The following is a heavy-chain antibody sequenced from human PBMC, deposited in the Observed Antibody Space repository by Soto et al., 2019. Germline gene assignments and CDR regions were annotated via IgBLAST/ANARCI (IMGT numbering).Heavy chain of an antibody. Sequence: GGSLRLSCAASGFTFSTYSMNWVRQAPGKGLEWVSSISSSSSYIYYADSVKGRFTISRDNAKNSLYLQMTSLRAEDTAVYYCVRDFADNYDSSGRFVSWAQGT. CDR1: GFTFSTYS. V-gene: IGHV3-21*01. J-gene: IGHJ4*02. D-gene: IGHD3-22*01. CDR2: ISSSSSYI. CDR3: VRDFADNYDSSGRFVS.